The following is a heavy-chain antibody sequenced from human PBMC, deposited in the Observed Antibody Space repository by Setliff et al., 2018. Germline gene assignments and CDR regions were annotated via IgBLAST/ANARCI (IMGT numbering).Heavy chain of an antibody. Sequence: SETLSLTCAVYGGSFSGYYWSWIRQPPGKGLEWTGEINHSGSTNYNPSLKSRVTISVDTSKNQFSLKLSSVTAADTAVYYCARGERRWLRFSLDYWGQGTLVTVS. V-gene: IGHV4-34*01. CDR1: GGSFSGYY. D-gene: IGHD5-12*01. CDR2: INHSGST. CDR3: ARGERRWLRFSLDY. J-gene: IGHJ4*02.